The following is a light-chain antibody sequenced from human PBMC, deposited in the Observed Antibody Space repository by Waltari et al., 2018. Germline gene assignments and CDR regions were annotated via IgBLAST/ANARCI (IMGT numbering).Light chain of an antibody. CDR3: QQYKEYPFT. CDR1: QDIINY. J-gene: IGKJ4*01. V-gene: IGKV1-16*02. CDR2: GAS. Sequence: DIQMTQSPSSLSASVGDRVTITCRASQDIINYLAWFQQKPGKAPKSLIYGASSLQSGVSSKFSGSGSGTDFTLTINSLQPEDIGIYYCQQYKEYPFTFGGGTKVEIK.